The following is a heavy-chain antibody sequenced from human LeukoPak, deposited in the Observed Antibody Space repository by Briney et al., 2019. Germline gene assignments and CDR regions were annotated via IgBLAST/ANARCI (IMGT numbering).Heavy chain of an antibody. Sequence: GGSLRLSCVASEFAFSTYSMNWVRQAPGKDLEWLSYITDNSNMIYYADSVKGRFTISRDNAKNTLFLEMNRLRDADTAVYYCARDRPLSGFDFDFWGRGTLVTVSS. CDR3: ARDRPLSGFDFDF. D-gene: IGHD3-10*01. V-gene: IGHV3-48*02. J-gene: IGHJ4*02. CDR1: EFAFSTYS. CDR2: ITDNSNMI.